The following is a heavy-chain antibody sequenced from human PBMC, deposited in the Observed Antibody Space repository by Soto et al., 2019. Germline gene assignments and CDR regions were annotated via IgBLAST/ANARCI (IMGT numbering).Heavy chain of an antibody. CDR3: ARSIFP. D-gene: IGHD6-6*01. V-gene: IGHV4-31*03. CDR2: IYSSGST. J-gene: IGHJ5*02. Sequence: QVQLQESGPGLVKPSQTLSLTCTVSGGSISSGGYYWSLTRQHPGKGRERIGYIYSSGSTYYNPSRKSRVTMSVDTSKNQFSLKLSSVTAADTGVYYCARSIFPWGQGTLVTVSS. CDR1: GGSISSGGYY.